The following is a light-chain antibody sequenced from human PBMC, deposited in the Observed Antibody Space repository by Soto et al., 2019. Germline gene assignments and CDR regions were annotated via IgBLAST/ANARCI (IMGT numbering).Light chain of an antibody. CDR1: QSIRSHY. V-gene: IGKV3-20*01. CDR3: QQYGSSVT. J-gene: IGKJ1*01. Sequence: EIVLTQSPGTLSLSPGERATLSCRASQSIRSHYLAWYQQKPGQAPRLLISGAHNRAPGIPDRFSGSESGTDFTLRISRLEPEDFAVYYCQQYGSSVTFGQGTKVELK. CDR2: GAH.